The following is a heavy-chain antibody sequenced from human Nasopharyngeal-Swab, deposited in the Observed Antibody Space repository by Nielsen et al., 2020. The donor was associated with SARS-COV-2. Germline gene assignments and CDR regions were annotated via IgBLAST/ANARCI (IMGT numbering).Heavy chain of an antibody. J-gene: IGHJ3*02. V-gene: IGHV4-4*02. Sequence: SETLSLTCAVSLGSIISSNRWSWVRQPPGKGLEWVGQIYHSGSTNYSPSLKSRVTISVDKSKNQFSLRLTSVTAADTAVYYCASRSTSADAFDIWGPGTMVTVSS. CDR1: LGSIISSNR. D-gene: IGHD2/OR15-2a*01. CDR3: ASRSTSADAFDI. CDR2: IYHSGST.